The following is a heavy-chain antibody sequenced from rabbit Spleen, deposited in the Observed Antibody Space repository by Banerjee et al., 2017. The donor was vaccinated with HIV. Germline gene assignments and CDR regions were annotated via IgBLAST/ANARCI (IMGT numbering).Heavy chain of an antibody. CDR3: ARSASYDEWGSDL. CDR2: IYAGSSGAT. J-gene: IGHJ6*01. V-gene: IGHV1S45*01. D-gene: IGHD2-1*01. Sequence: QEQLVESGGGLVQPEGSLTLTCTASGFSFSSGYDMCWVRQAPGKGLEWIACIYAGSSGATYYANWAKGRFTISKTSSTTVTLQMTRLTAADTATYFCARSASYDEWGSDLWGPGTLVTVS. CDR1: GFSFSSGYD.